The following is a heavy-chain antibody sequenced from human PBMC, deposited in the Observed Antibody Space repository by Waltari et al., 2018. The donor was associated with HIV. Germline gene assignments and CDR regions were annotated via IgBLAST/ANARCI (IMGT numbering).Heavy chain of an antibody. Sequence: EVQLLASGGGLIEPGGSLRLSCAASGFTIRDNYMSWVRQAPGKGLEWVSVIYSGGSTYYADSVKGRFTISRDNSKNTLSLHMNSLRAEDTAVYYCARDPRSSGYYGMDVWGQGATVTVSS. CDR1: GFTIRDNY. J-gene: IGHJ6*02. CDR2: IYSGGST. V-gene: IGHV3-53*01. D-gene: IGHD1-26*01. CDR3: ARDPRSSGYYGMDV.